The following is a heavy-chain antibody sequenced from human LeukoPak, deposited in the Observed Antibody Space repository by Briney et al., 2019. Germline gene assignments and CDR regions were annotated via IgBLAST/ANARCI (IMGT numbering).Heavy chain of an antibody. J-gene: IGHJ4*02. CDR1: GGSISSSSYY. V-gene: IGHV4-39*01. Sequence: SETLSLTCTVSGGSISSSSYYWGWIRQPPGKGLEWIGSINYSGSTYHNPSLKSRVTISVDTSKNQFSRKVSSVTAADSSAYYCARHADAGTTSWRLDYWGQGTLVTVSS. CDR3: ARHADAGTTSWRLDY. D-gene: IGHD2-2*01. CDR2: INYSGST.